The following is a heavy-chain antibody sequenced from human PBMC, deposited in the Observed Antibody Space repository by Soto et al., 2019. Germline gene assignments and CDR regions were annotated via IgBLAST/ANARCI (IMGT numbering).Heavy chain of an antibody. D-gene: IGHD3-3*01. CDR1: GGSFSGYY. Sequence: QVQLQQWGAGLLKPSETLSLTCAVYGGSFSGYYWSWIRQPPGKGLEWIGEINHSGSTNYTPSLTSRLTISVDTFKNRFSLKLGSVTAADTAVYYCASFWSGYVFRPPGKKFDYWGQGTLVTVSS. J-gene: IGHJ4*02. CDR2: INHSGST. CDR3: ASFWSGYVFRPPGKKFDY. V-gene: IGHV4-34*01.